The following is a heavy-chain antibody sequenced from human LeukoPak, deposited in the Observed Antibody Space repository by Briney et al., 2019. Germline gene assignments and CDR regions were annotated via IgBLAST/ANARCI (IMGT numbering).Heavy chain of an antibody. CDR2: VDPEDGET. Sequence: GASVKVSCKASGYTFTSYGISWVQRAPGKGLEWMGLVDPEDGETIYAEKFQGRVTITADTSTDTAYMELSSLRSEDTAVYYCATLSMTNIDYWGQGTLVTVSS. CDR3: ATLSMTNIDY. V-gene: IGHV1-69-2*01. J-gene: IGHJ4*02. CDR1: GYTFTSYG.